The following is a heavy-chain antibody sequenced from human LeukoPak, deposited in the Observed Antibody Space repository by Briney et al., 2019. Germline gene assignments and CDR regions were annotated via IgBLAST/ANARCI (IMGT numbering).Heavy chain of an antibody. Sequence: SETLSLTCTVSGGSISSSGYYWGWIRQPPGKGLEWIGNIYYVGSTYYNPSLNSRVTISVDTSKNQFSLKLSSVTAADTAVYYCARGGPYSSGWYYFDYWGQGTLVTVSS. D-gene: IGHD6-19*01. CDR2: IYYVGST. CDR3: ARGGPYSSGWYYFDY. CDR1: GGSISSSGYY. V-gene: IGHV4-39*07. J-gene: IGHJ4*02.